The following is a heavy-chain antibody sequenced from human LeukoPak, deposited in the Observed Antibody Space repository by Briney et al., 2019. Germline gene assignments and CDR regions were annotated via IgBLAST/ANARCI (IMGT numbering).Heavy chain of an antibody. CDR3: ARSHYMVRGSYYFDY. J-gene: IGHJ4*02. V-gene: IGHV4-30-4*01. CDR2: IYYSGST. CDR1: GGSISSGDYY. D-gene: IGHD3-10*01. Sequence: PSQTLSLTCTVSGGSISSGDYYWSWIRQPPGKGLEWIGYIYYSGSTYYNPSLKSRVTISVDTSRNQFSLKLSSVTAADTAVYYCARSHYMVRGSYYFDYWGQGTLVTVSS.